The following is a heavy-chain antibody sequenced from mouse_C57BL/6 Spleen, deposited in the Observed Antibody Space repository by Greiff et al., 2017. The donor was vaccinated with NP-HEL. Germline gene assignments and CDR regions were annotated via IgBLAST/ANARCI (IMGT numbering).Heavy chain of an antibody. V-gene: IGHV3-1*01. J-gene: IGHJ4*01. CDR2: ISYSGST. Sequence: DVQLQESGPGMVKPSQSLSLTCTVTGYSITSGYDWHWIRHFPGNKLEWMGYISYSGSTNYNPSLKSRISITHDTSKNHFFLKLNSVTTEDTATYYCARGYYGAMDYWGQGTSVTVSS. CDR3: ARGYYGAMDY. D-gene: IGHD2-1*01. CDR1: GYSITSGYD.